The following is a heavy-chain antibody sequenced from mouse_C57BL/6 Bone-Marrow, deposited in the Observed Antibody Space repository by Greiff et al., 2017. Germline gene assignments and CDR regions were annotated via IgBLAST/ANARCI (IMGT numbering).Heavy chain of an antibody. CDR1: GYSFSSYW. CDR2: TDPHRGGP. V-gene: IGHV1-62-3*01. J-gene: IGHJ4*01. Sequence: QVKLQQPGAELVTPGASEKLSSKASGYSFSSYWMHWVKQRPGRGLEWIGRTDPHRGGPTYNEKFQSKATLTVDKPSSTAYMQLSSLTSEDSAVYYCASGYPYYSMDYWGQRSSVTVGS. CDR3: ASGYPYYSMDY.